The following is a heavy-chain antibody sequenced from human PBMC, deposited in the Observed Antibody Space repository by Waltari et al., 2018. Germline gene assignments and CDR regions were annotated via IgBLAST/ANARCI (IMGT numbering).Heavy chain of an antibody. V-gene: IGHV4-38-2*01. CDR1: GYSISSGHY. D-gene: IGHD6-25*01. J-gene: IGHJ1*01. CDR2: IYHSGST. Sequence: VQLQESGPGLVKASETLSLTCAVSGYSISSGHYRGWIRQPPGKGLEWVGSIYHSGSTEYIRPLKRLATVSVAPSNDQFSLKLTSVTAADTAVYYCARAAPVPADHQGYFQHWGQGTLVTVSS. CDR3: ARAAPVPADHQGYFQH.